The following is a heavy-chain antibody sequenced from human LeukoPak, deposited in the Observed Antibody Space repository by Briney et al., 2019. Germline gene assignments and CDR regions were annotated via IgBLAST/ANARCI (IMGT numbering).Heavy chain of an antibody. CDR1: GFTLSSYE. J-gene: IGHJ4*02. CDR3: ARSRDGYTWCDY. V-gene: IGHV3-48*03. D-gene: IGHD5-24*01. Sequence: GGSLRLSCAASGFTLSSYEMNWVRQAPGKGLEWVSYISSSGSTIYYADSVKGRFTISRDNAKNSLSLQMNSLRAEDTAVYYCARSRDGYTWCDYWGQGTLVTVSS. CDR2: ISSSGSTI.